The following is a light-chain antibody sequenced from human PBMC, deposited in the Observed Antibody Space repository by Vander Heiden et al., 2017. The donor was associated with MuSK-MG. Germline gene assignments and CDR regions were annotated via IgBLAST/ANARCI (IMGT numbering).Light chain of an antibody. J-gene: IGKJ1*01. CDR3: QQSSSNPRT. CDR2: GIS. Sequence: DIQLTQSPFSLSASVGDRVPLSCRASQTITRYLNWYQQKPGKAPTLLIYGISTRQSGVPPRFSGSGSATTFTLDISGLQPEDVATYYCQQSSSNPRTFGHGTKV. CDR1: QTITRY. V-gene: IGKV1-39*01.